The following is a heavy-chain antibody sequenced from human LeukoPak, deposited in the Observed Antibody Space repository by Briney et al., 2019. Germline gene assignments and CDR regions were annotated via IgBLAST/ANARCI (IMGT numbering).Heavy chain of an antibody. Sequence: SETLSLTCTVSGGSISSYYWSWIRQPPGKGMEWIGYIYYSGSTNYNPSLKSRVTISVDTSKNQFSLKLSSVTAADTAVYYCARGGYANSYGYWGQGTLVTVSS. V-gene: IGHV4-59*01. CDR2: IYYSGST. D-gene: IGHD2-2*01. CDR1: GGSISSYY. J-gene: IGHJ4*02. CDR3: ARGGYANSYGY.